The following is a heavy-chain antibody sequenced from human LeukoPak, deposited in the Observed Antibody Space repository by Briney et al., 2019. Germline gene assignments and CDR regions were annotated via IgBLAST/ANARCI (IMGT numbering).Heavy chain of an antibody. D-gene: IGHD2-8*01. J-gene: IGHJ3*02. CDR2: IYPGDSDT. CDR3: ARQDRYCTNGVCYLDAFDI. Sequence: GESLKISCKGSGYSFTSYWIGWVRQMPGKGLEGMGIIYPGDSDTRYSPSFQGQVTISADKSISTAYLQWSSLKDSDTAMYYCARQDRYCTNGVCYLDAFDIWGQGTMVTVSS. CDR1: GYSFTSYW. V-gene: IGHV5-51*01.